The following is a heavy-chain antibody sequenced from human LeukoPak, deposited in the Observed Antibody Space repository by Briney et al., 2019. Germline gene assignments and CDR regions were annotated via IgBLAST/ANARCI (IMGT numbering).Heavy chain of an antibody. CDR3: ARVSGMGYYYYGMDV. CDR2: ISWNSGSI. V-gene: IGHV3-9*01. D-gene: IGHD6-13*01. CDR1: GFTFDDYA. Sequence: PGGSLRLSCAASGFTFDDYAMHWVRQAPGKGLEWVSGISWNSGSIGYADSVKGRFTISRDNAKNSLYLQMNSLRAEDTALYYCARVSGMGYYYYGMDVWGQGTTVTVSS. J-gene: IGHJ6*02.